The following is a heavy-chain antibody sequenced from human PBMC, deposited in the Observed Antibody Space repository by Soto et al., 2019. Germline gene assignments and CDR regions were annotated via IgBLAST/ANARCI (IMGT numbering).Heavy chain of an antibody. CDR3: ARDMIRGPYYDFWTGPPAGYYYYGMDV. CDR1: GFTFSSYS. CDR2: ISSSSSTI. Sequence: GGSLRLSCAASGFTFSSYSMNWVRQAPGKGLEWVSYISSSSSTIYYADSVKGRFTISRDNAKNSLYLQMNSLRDEDTAVYYCARDMIRGPYYDFWTGPPAGYYYYGMDVWGQGTTVTVSS. D-gene: IGHD3-3*01. V-gene: IGHV3-48*02. J-gene: IGHJ6*02.